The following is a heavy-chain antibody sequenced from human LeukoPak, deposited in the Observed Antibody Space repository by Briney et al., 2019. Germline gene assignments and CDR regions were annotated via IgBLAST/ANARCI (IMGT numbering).Heavy chain of an antibody. CDR2: IYTSGST. V-gene: IGHV4-61*02. CDR3: ATEVCSSTSCGWFDP. D-gene: IGHD2-2*01. J-gene: IGHJ5*02. CDR1: GGSISSGSYY. Sequence: PSETLSLTCTVSGGSISSGSYYWSWIRQPAGKGLECIGRIYTSGSTNYNPSLKSRVTISVDTSKNQFSLKLSSVTAADTAVYYCATEVCSSTSCGWFDPWGQGTLVTVSS.